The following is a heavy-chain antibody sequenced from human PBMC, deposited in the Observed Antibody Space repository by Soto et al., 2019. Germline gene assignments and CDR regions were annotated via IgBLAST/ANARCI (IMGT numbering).Heavy chain of an antibody. CDR3: ARRLEPTPRDVFDF. D-gene: IGHD1-1*01. Sequence: QVQLVESGGGLVKPGGSLRLSCAASGFTFSDHYMSWIRQAPGKGLEWLSYISGSGSIIYYADSVKGRFTISRDNANFSPYLQMNSLRAEDTAVYYCARRLEPTPRDVFDFWGQGTMVTVSS. J-gene: IGHJ3*01. CDR1: GFTFSDHY. V-gene: IGHV3-11*01. CDR2: ISGSGSII.